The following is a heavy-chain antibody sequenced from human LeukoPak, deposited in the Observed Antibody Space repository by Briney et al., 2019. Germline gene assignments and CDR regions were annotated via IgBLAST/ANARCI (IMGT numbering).Heavy chain of an antibody. V-gene: IGHV3-7*01. J-gene: IGHJ5*02. CDR2: INQDGSEK. CDR3: ARDVATISNWFDP. CDR1: GFSFSSYS. Sequence: GGSLRLSCAASGFSFSSYSMNWVRQAPGKGLEWVANINQDGSEKYYVDSVKGRFTISRDNAKNSLYLQMNSLRAEDTAVYYCARDVATISNWFDPWGQGTLVTVSS. D-gene: IGHD5-24*01.